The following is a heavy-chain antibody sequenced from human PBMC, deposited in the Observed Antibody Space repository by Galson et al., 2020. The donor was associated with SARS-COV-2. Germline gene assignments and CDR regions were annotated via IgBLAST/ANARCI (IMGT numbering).Heavy chain of an antibody. J-gene: IGHJ4*02. CDR2: IDHGSFTI. V-gene: IGHV3-48*01. Sequence: PGGSLRLSCEASGFRFSDYDMNWVRQAPGKGLEWISYIDHGSFTIYYADSVKGRFTISRDDAKNSLYLQMNSLRADDTALYFCAREWRLSGWGSYPDYWGQGTLVTVSS. CDR3: AREWRLSGWGSYPDY. D-gene: IGHD3-16*02. CDR1: GFRFSDYD.